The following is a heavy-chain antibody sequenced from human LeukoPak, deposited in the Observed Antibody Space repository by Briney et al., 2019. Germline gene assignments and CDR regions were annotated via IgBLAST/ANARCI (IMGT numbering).Heavy chain of an antibody. Sequence: ASVKVSCKASGYTFTSYDINWVRQANGQGLEWMGWMNPNSGNTGYAQKFQGRVTMTRNTSISTAYMELSSLRSEDTAVYYCARGALRYFDWSLYWGQGTLVTVSS. CDR2: MNPNSGNT. CDR1: GYTFTSYD. CDR3: ARGALRYFDWSLY. V-gene: IGHV1-8*01. J-gene: IGHJ4*02. D-gene: IGHD3-9*01.